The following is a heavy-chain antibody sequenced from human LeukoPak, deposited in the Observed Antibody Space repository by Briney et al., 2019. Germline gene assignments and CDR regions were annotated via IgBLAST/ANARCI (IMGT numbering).Heavy chain of an antibody. CDR2: ISGSGGKT. J-gene: IGHJ4*02. CDR1: GFTFSSHT. D-gene: IGHD6-6*01. Sequence: PGGSLRLSCAASGFTFSSHTMSWVRQAQGKGIEWVSGISGSGGKTYYANSVKGRFTISRDKFMNTLYLQMNSLRAEDPAVYYCARGRGLPVRPPNEGFLDYWGRGTLVTVSS. V-gene: IGHV3-23*01. CDR3: ARGRGLPVRPPNEGFLDY.